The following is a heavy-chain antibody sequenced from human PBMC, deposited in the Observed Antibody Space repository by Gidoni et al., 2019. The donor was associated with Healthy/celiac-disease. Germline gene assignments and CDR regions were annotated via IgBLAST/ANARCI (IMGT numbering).Heavy chain of an antibody. CDR2: IYYSGST. J-gene: IGHJ4*02. V-gene: IGHV4-61*01. D-gene: IGHD6-13*01. CDR1: GGSVSSGSYS. Sequence: QVQLQESGSGLVKPAETLSLPCTASGGSVSSGSYSWRWLRQPPGKVLEWIRYIYYSGSTNYNPSLKSRVTISVDTSKNQFSRKLSSVTAADTAVYYCAREQQQLFDYWGQGTLVTVSS. CDR3: AREQQQLFDY.